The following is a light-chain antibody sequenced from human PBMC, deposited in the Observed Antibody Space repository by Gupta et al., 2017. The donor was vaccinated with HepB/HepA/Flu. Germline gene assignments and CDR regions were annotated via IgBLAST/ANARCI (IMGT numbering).Light chain of an antibody. Sequence: DIQITQSPSPLSASVVDRLTITCRARQSISRWLAWYQQKPGKAPKLLIYKASTLESGVPSRFSGSGSGTEFTLTISSLQPDDFASYYCQQYNTYSGTFGQGTKVEI. V-gene: IGKV1-5*03. J-gene: IGKJ1*01. CDR1: QSISRW. CDR2: KAS. CDR3: QQYNTYSGT.